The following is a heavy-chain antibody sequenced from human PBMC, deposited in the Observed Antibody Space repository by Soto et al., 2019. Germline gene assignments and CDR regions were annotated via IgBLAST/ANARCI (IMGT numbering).Heavy chain of an antibody. CDR1: GFTFSSYA. CDR2: ISYDGSNK. Sequence: QVQLVESGGGVVQPGRSLRLSCAASGFTFSSYAMHWVRQAPGKGLEWVAVISYDGSNKYYADSVKGRFTISRDNSKNTLYLQMNSLRAEDTAVYYCARVNQGLEWLLYRFDAFDIWGQGTMVTVSS. CDR3: ARVNQGLEWLLYRFDAFDI. V-gene: IGHV3-30-3*01. J-gene: IGHJ3*02. D-gene: IGHD3-3*01.